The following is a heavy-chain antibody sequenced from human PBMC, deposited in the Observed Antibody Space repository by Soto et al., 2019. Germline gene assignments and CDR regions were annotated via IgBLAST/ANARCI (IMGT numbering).Heavy chain of an antibody. Sequence: GGSLRLSCAASGFTFSSYAMKWVRQAPGKGLEWVSLIGESGTPTYYADSVKGRFTISRDNSGNTLFLEMYSLRAEDKAVYYCARYIPGVRYYGMDVWGQGTTVTVSS. J-gene: IGHJ6*02. CDR2: IGESGTPT. CDR1: GFTFSSYA. CDR3: ARYIPGVRYYGMDV. V-gene: IGHV3-23*01. D-gene: IGHD2-2*01.